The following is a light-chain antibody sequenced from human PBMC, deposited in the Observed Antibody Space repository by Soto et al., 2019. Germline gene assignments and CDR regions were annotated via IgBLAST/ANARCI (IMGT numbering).Light chain of an antibody. V-gene: IGLV2-23*01. Sequence: QSVLTQPAPVSGSPGQSITIPCNGNSSDVGSYNLFSWFQQHPGKVPKLIIYEGTKRPSGVSDRFSGSKSGNTASLTISGLQAEDEADYYCYSYPGAYVSVFATGTEVTVL. J-gene: IGLJ1*01. CDR2: EGT. CDR1: SSDVGSYNL. CDR3: YSYPGAYVSV.